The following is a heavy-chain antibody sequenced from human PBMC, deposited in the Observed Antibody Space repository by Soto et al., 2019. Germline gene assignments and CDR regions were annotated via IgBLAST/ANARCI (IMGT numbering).Heavy chain of an antibody. V-gene: IGHV1-69*02. CDR3: ASSRYCTTGTCFGHHWFDP. Sequence: QVQLVQSGAEVKKPGSSVKVSCMASGGTFSSHTISWVRQAPGQGLEWMGRIIPRLGITNYAQELQGSVTITADKSTSPTYMEVTGLGSEDTAVFFCASSRYCTTGTCFGHHWFDPWGQGTLVTVSS. D-gene: IGHD2-8*01. CDR2: IIPRLGIT. CDR1: GGTFSSHT. J-gene: IGHJ5*02.